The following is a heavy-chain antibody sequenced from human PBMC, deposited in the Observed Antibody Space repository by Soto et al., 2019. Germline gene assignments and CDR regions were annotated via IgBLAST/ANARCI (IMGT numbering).Heavy chain of an antibody. Sequence: SETLSLTCTVSGGSISSYYWSWIRQPPGKGLEWIGYIYYSGSTNYNPSPKSRVTISVDTSKNQCSLKLSSVTAADTAVYYCARGGSSGPFDYWGQGTLVTVPS. V-gene: IGHV4-59*01. CDR3: ARGGSSGPFDY. CDR2: IYYSGST. CDR1: GGSISSYY. D-gene: IGHD6-6*01. J-gene: IGHJ4*02.